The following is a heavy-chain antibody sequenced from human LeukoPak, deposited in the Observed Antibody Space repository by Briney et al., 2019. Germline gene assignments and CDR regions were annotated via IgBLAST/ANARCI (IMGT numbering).Heavy chain of an antibody. J-gene: IGHJ4*02. CDR2: IYHSGST. D-gene: IGHD5-12*01. CDR3: AREDIVATILFDY. Sequence: SETLSLTCAVSGGSISSSNWWSWVRQPPGKGLEWIGEIYHSGSTNYNPSLKSRVTISVDKSKNQFSLKLSSVTAADTAVYYCAREDIVATILFDYWGQGTLVTVSS. V-gene: IGHV4-4*02. CDR1: GGSISSSNW.